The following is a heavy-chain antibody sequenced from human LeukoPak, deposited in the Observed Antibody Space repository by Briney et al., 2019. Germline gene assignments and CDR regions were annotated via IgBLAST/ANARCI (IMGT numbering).Heavy chain of an antibody. V-gene: IGHV3-23*01. D-gene: IGHD3-3*01. CDR2: ISGSGGST. Sequence: GGSLRLSCAASGFTFSSYAMSWVRQAPGKGLEWVSAISGSGGSTYYADSVKGRFTISRDNSKNTLYLQMNSLRAEDTAVYYCAKGVISIFGVINGQDAFDIWGQGTMVTVSS. CDR1: GFTFSSYA. J-gene: IGHJ3*02. CDR3: AKGVISIFGVINGQDAFDI.